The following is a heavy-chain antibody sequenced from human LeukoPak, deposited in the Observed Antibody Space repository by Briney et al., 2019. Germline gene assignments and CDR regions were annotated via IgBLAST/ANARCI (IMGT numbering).Heavy chain of an antibody. CDR1: GFTFSSYA. CDR3: AKVPYRDWNEYYFDY. D-gene: IGHD1-1*01. CDR2: ISGSAGST. V-gene: IGHV3-23*01. J-gene: IGHJ4*02. Sequence: GGSLRLSCAASGFTFSSYAMSWVRQAPGKGLEWVSAISGSAGSTYYADSVKGRFTISRDNSKNTLYLQMNSLRAEDTAVYYCAKVPYRDWNEYYFDYWGQGTLVTVSS.